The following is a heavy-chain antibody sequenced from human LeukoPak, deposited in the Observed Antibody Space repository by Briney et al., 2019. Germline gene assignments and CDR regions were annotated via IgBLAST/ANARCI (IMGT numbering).Heavy chain of an antibody. CDR2: ISSSSSYI. J-gene: IGHJ3*02. V-gene: IGHV3-21*01. Sequence: PGGSLRLSCAASGFTFSSFGMNWVRQAPGKGLEWVSSISSSSSYIYYADSVKGRFTISRDNAKNSLYLQMNSLRAEDTAVYYCARVAHGAFDIWGQGTMVTVSS. CDR1: GFTFSSFG. D-gene: IGHD5-12*01. CDR3: ARVAHGAFDI.